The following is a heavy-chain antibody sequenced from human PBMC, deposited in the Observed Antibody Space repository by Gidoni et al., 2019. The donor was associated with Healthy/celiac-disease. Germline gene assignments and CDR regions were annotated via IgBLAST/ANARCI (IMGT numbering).Heavy chain of an antibody. J-gene: IGHJ4*02. CDR1: GYSFTSYW. CDR3: ARHQGGGYGYKILGEFDY. V-gene: IGHV5-51*01. CDR2: IYPGDSDT. Sequence: EVQLVQPGAAVKKPGESLKISCTGSGYSFTSYWIGWVRQMPGKGLEWMGIIYPGDSDTRYSPSFQGQVTISADKSISTAYLQWSSLKASDTAMYYCARHQGGGYGYKILGEFDYWGQGTLVTVSS. D-gene: IGHD3-16*01.